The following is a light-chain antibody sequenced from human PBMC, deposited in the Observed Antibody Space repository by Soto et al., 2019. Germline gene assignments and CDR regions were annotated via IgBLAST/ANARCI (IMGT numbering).Light chain of an antibody. CDR3: QQYGNLPLI. J-gene: IGKJ5*01. CDR1: QGISTY. Sequence: DIRMTQSPSSLSASVGDRVTITCRASQGISTYLNWYQQKPGKAPKLLIYDASSLETGVPSRFSGSGSGTDFTLTISSLQPEDFATYYCQQYGNLPLIFGQGTRLENK. CDR2: DAS. V-gene: IGKV1-33*01.